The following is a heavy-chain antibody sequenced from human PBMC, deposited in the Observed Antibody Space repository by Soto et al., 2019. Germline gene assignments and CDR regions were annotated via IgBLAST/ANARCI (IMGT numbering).Heavy chain of an antibody. CDR3: VRVVAIPGYPDN. Sequence: QVQLVQSGAEVRQPASSVKVSCKTSGGTFSSYAISWVRQAPGQGLEWMGGIVPIVDSSTYAQKFQDRVTSTADESTSTAYMELSSLRSDDTAIYYCVRVVAIPGYPDNWGQGTLVTVSS. CDR2: IVPIVDSS. V-gene: IGHV1-69*12. CDR1: GGTFSSYA. J-gene: IGHJ4*02. D-gene: IGHD5-12*01.